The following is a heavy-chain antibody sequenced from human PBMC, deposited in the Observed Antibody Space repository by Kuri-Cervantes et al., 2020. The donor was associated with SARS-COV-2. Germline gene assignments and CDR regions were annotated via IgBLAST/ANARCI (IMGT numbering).Heavy chain of an antibody. CDR1: GFTFSSYA. D-gene: IGHD3-10*01. CDR2: ISYDGSNK. J-gene: IGHJ4*02. V-gene: IGHV3-30-3*01. Sequence: GGSLRPSCAASGFTFSSYAMHWVRQAPGKGLEWVAVISYDGSNKYYADSVKGRFTISRDNSKNTLYLQMNSLRAEDTAVYYCARVVRGVIIEGDYWGQGTLVTVSS. CDR3: ARVVRGVIIEGDY.